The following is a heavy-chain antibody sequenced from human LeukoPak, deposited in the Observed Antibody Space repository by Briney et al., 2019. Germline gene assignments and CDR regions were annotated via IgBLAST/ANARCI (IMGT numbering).Heavy chain of an antibody. CDR2: IYSGGST. CDR1: GFTVSSNY. V-gene: IGHV3-66*01. CDR3: TTKRGYSYGYAD. Sequence: GSLRLSCAASGFTVSSNYMSWVRQAPGKGLEWLSVIYSGGSTYYADSVKGRFTISRDNSKNTLYLQMNSLRAEDTAVYYCTTKRGYSYGYADWGQGTLVTVSS. D-gene: IGHD5-18*01. J-gene: IGHJ4*02.